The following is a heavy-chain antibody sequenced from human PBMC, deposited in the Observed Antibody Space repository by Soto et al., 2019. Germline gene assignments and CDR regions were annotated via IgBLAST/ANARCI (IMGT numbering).Heavy chain of an antibody. CDR1: GGTFSSYA. D-gene: IGHD2-15*01. CDR3: ARESRYCSGGSCYFLPGIDC. Sequence: QVQLVQSGAEVKKPGSSVKVSCKASGGTFSSYAISWVRQAPGQGLEWMGGIIPIFGTANYAQKFEGRVTITEDETTSTAYRELSSLRSEDTAVYYCARESRYCSGGSCYFLPGIDCWGQGTLVTVSS. CDR2: IIPIFGTA. V-gene: IGHV1-69*12. J-gene: IGHJ4*02.